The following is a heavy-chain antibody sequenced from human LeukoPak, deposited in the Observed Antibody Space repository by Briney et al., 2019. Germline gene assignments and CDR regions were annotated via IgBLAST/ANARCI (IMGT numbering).Heavy chain of an antibody. CDR1: GGSISSSIR. J-gene: IGHJ4*02. CDR2: IHHEGST. D-gene: IGHD6-19*01. CDR3: TAQGGWYIDY. Sequence: PPETLSLTCGVSGGSISSSIRWSWVRQPPGKGLEWIGEIHHEGSTKYSPSLKSRVTISVDKSKNQFSLKLNSMTAADTAVYYCTAQGGWYIDYWGQGTLVTVSS. V-gene: IGHV4-4*03.